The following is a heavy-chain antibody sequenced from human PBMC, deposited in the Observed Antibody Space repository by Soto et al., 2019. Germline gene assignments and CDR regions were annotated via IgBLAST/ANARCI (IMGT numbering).Heavy chain of an antibody. CDR1: GGSISSYY. J-gene: IGHJ4*02. D-gene: IGHD6-19*01. V-gene: IGHV4-59*01. CDR3: AQAGAYEYFDY. CDR2: IYYSGST. Sequence: PSETLSLTCTVSGGSISSYYWSWIRQPPGKGLEWIGYIYYSGSTNYNPSLKSRVTISVDTSKNQFSLKLSSVTAADTAVYYCAQAGAYEYFDYWGQGTLVTVSS.